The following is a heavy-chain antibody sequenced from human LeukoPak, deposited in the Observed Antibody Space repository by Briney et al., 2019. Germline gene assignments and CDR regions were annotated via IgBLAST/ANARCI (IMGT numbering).Heavy chain of an antibody. CDR3: GKTTTGYSSGRYPGWPVDY. CDR2: IFGSGGSA. V-gene: IGHV3-23*01. J-gene: IGHJ4*02. Sequence: GGSLRLSCAASGFTFNSYAMYWVRQAPGKGLGWASGIFGSGGSAHYADSVKGRFTISRDNSKNTVYLQMDSLRVEDTAVYYCGKTTTGYSSGRYPGWPVDYWGQGTLVTVSS. D-gene: IGHD6-19*01. CDR1: GFTFNSYA.